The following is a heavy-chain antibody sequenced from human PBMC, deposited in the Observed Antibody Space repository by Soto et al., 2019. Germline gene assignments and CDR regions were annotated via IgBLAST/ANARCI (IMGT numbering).Heavy chain of an antibody. Sequence: GASVKVSCKASGGTFSSYTISWVRQAPGQGLEWMGRIIPILGIANYAQKFQGRVTITADKSTSTAYMELSSLRSEDTAVYYCARAPPDFWIGYRHPYYYYGMDVWGQGTTVTVFS. J-gene: IGHJ6*02. CDR1: GGTFSSYT. V-gene: IGHV1-69*02. D-gene: IGHD3-3*01. CDR3: ARAPPDFWIGYRHPYYYYGMDV. CDR2: IIPILGIA.